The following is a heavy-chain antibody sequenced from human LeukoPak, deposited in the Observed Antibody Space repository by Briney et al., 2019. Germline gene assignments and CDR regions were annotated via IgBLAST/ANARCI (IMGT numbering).Heavy chain of an antibody. CDR3: ARENSGTLDY. D-gene: IGHD5-12*01. J-gene: IGHJ4*02. V-gene: IGHV3-23*01. CDR1: GFAFSSYA. CDR2: ISGSGGNP. Sequence: PGGSLRLSCAASGFAFSSYAMSWVRQAPGKGLEWVSAISGSGGNPYYTDSVKGRFTIFRDNSKNTLYLQMNSLRAEDTAVYYCARENSGTLDYWGQGTLVTVSS.